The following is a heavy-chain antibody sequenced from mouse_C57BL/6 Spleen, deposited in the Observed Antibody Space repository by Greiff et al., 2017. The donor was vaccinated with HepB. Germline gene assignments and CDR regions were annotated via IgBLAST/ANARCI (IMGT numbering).Heavy chain of an antibody. V-gene: IGHV6-6*01. J-gene: IGHJ1*03. Sequence: GGSMKLSCAASGFTFSDAWMDWVRQSPEKGLEWVAEIRNKANNHATYYAESVKGRFTISRDDSKSSVYLQMNSLRAEDTGIYYCTRTGDYGLYWYFDVWGTGTTVTVSS. CDR1: GFTFSDAW. D-gene: IGHD1-2*01. CDR3: TRTGDYGLYWYFDV. CDR2: IRNKANNHAT.